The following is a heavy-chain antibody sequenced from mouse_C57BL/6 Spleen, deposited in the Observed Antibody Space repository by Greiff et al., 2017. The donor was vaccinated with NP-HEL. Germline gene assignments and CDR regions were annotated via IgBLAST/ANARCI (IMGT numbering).Heavy chain of an antibody. CDR1: GFTFSSYA. CDR3: AMDYYGSTWFAY. CDR2: ISDGGSYT. V-gene: IGHV5-4*01. Sequence: EVQRVESGGGLVKHGGSLKLSCAASGFTFSSYAMSWVRQTPEKRLEWVATISDGGSYTYYPDNVKGRFTISRDNAKNNLYLQMSHLKSEDTAMYYCAMDYYGSTWFAYWGQGTLVTVSA. D-gene: IGHD1-1*01. J-gene: IGHJ3*01.